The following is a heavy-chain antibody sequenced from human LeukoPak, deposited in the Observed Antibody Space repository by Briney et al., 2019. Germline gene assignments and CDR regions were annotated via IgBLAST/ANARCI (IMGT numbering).Heavy chain of an antibody. Sequence: SETLSLTCTVSVGSISSYYWSWIRQPPGKGLEWIGYIYTSGSTNYNPSLKSRVTISVDTSKNQSHLKLRSVTAADTAVYYCARSGRGYSYGPMYYFDYWGQGTLVTVSS. CDR1: VGSISSYY. CDR2: IYTSGST. D-gene: IGHD5-18*01. V-gene: IGHV4-4*08. J-gene: IGHJ4*02. CDR3: ARSGRGYSYGPMYYFDY.